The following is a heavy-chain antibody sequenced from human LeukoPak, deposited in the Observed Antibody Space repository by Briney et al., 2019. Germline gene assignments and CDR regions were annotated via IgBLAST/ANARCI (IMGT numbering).Heavy chain of an antibody. Sequence: PSETLSLTCTVSGGSISSYYWSWIRQPADKGLEWIGRIYPSGSTNYNPSLKSRVTISVDTSKNQFSLKLSSVTAADTAVYYCARCGLRYFDWSQPYYMDVWGKGTTVTVSS. D-gene: IGHD3-9*01. CDR2: IYPSGST. CDR3: ARCGLRYFDWSQPYYMDV. CDR1: GGSISSYY. V-gene: IGHV4-4*07. J-gene: IGHJ6*03.